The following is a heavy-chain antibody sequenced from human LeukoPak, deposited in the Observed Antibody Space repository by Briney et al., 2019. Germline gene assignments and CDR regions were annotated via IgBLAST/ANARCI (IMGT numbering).Heavy chain of an antibody. CDR2: INHSGST. J-gene: IGHJ4*02. CDR1: GGSFSGYY. D-gene: IGHD6-19*01. Sequence: SETLSLTSAVYGGSFSGYYWSWIHQPPGKGLEWIGEINHSGSTNYNPSLKSRVTISVDTSKNQFSLKLSSVTAADTAVYYCARLMGQWLVPDYWGQGTLVTVSS. CDR3: ARLMGQWLVPDY. V-gene: IGHV4-34*01.